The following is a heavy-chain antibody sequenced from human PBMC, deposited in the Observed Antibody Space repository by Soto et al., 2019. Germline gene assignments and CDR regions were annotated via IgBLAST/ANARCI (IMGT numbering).Heavy chain of an antibody. CDR1: GFTVSDYA. Sequence: EVQLVESGGGLVQPGGSLRLTCSASGFTVSDYAMHWVRQTPGKGLEYVSVIRSGGDRIYYADSVKGRFTISRDNCKNTLFLQMNRLRPDDTAMYYCVKDHPALEYWDHGTLVTVPS. CDR3: VKDHPALEY. CDR2: IRSGGDRI. J-gene: IGHJ4*01. V-gene: IGHV3-64D*06.